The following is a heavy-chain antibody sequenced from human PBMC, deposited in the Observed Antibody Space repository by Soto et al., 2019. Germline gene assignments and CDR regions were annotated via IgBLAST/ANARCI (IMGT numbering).Heavy chain of an antibody. CDR3: VRVVAIPGYPDN. Sequence: QVQLVQSGAEVRQPASSVKVSCKTSGGTFSSYAISWVRQAPGQGLEWMGGIVPIVDTSTYAQKFQGRVTITADESTSTVDMELSSLRSDDTAVYYCVRVVAIPGYPDNWGQGTPVTVSS. CDR2: IVPIVDTS. V-gene: IGHV1-69*12. CDR1: GGTFSSYA. J-gene: IGHJ4*02. D-gene: IGHD5-12*01.